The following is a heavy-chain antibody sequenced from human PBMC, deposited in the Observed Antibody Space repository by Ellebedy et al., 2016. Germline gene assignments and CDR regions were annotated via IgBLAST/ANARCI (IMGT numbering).Heavy chain of an antibody. CDR1: GFTLSDYS. Sequence: GESLKISXAASGFTLSDYSMNWVRQPPGKGLEWVSSITSSSSYIFYADSVKGRFTISRDNAKNSVYLQMNSLRGEDTALYYCARGVGGTSLNWFDPWGQGTLVTVSS. CDR2: ITSSSSYI. J-gene: IGHJ5*02. D-gene: IGHD3-16*01. V-gene: IGHV3-21*01. CDR3: ARGVGGTSLNWFDP.